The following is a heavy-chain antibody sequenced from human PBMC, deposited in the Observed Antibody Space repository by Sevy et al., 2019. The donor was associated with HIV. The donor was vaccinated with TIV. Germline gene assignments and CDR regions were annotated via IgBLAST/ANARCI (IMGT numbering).Heavy chain of an antibody. CDR2: ISGTGNTI. D-gene: IGHD4-4*01. J-gene: IGHJ4*02. CDR3: AIVPPYYYSNVSAF. CDR1: GFTFSSHS. V-gene: IGHV3-48*02. Sequence: GGSLRLSCAASGFTFSSHSMNWVRQTPGKGLEWISYISGTGNTISYADSVKGRFTISRDNAKNSLYLQLNSLRDEDTAIYYCAIVPPYYYSNVSAFWGQGSLVTVSS.